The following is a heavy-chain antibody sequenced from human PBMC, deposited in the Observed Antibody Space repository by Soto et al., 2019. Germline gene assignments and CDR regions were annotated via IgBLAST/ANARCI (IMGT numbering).Heavy chain of an antibody. CDR2: ISYDERNK. CDR3: ANTNYDFWGMDV. D-gene: IGHD3-3*01. Sequence: GGSLRLSCAASGFTFSDYGMHWVRQAPGKGLEWVAVISYDERNKYCADSVKGRFTISRDNSKNTLYLQMNSLRAEDTAMYYCANTNYDFWGMDVWGQGTTVTVSS. J-gene: IGHJ6*02. CDR1: GFTFSDYG. V-gene: IGHV3-30*18.